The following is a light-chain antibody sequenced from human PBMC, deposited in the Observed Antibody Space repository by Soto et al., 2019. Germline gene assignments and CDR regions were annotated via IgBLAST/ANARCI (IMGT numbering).Light chain of an antibody. Sequence: QSVLTQPPSASGTPGQRVTISCSGSSFNIGSNYVYWYQQLPGTVPQLLIYRNSERPSGVPDRFSGSKSGTSASLAISGLRSEDEADYYCAAWDDSLSGVVFGGGTQLTVL. CDR1: SFNIGSNY. V-gene: IGLV1-47*01. CDR2: RNS. CDR3: AAWDDSLSGVV. J-gene: IGLJ2*01.